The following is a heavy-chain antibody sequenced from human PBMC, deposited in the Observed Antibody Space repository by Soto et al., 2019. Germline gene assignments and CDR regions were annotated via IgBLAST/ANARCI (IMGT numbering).Heavy chain of an antibody. CDR3: ARGAGGYSYGNFDY. Sequence: SETLSLTCTVSGGSISSGDYYLNWIRQPPGKALEWIGYTHYSGSTYYNPSLKSRVTISVDTSKNQLSLMLSSVTAADTAVYYCARGAGGYSYGNFDYWGQGTLVTVSS. CDR1: GGSISSGDYY. V-gene: IGHV4-30-4*01. CDR2: THYSGST. D-gene: IGHD5-18*01. J-gene: IGHJ4*02.